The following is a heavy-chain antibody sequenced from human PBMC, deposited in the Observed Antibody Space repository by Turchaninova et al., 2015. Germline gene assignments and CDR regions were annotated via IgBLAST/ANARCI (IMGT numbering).Heavy chain of an antibody. CDR2: IGPSVGTA. CDR1: GDTFSTYG. J-gene: IGHJ3*02. Sequence: QVPMVQSGAEVKKPGSSVKVSCKASGDTFSTYGLNWVKQAPGQGLEWMGGIGPSVGTANFAQKFQGRVTFTADESTTTVYMEVSSLRSEDTAVYYCARRFSDALDIWGQGTLVIVSS. D-gene: IGHD5-24*01. CDR3: ARRFSDALDI. V-gene: IGHV1-69*12.